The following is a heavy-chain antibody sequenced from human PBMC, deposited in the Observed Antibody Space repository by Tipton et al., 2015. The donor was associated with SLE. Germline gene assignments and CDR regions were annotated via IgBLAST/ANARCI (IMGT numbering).Heavy chain of an antibody. CDR2: INHSGST. D-gene: IGHD6-6*01. Sequence: LRLSCAVYGGSFNDHYWSWIRQSPGKGLEWIGEINHSGSTNYNSSLKSRVTMSVDTSKNQFSLSLSSVTAADTAVYYCARRGSSFGEGFDYWGQGTLVTVSS. J-gene: IGHJ4*02. CDR3: ARRGSSFGEGFDY. CDR1: GGSFNDHY. V-gene: IGHV4-34*01.